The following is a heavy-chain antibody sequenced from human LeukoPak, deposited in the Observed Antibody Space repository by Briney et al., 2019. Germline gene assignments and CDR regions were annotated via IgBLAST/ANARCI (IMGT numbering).Heavy chain of an antibody. CDR3: ARGRFGESYNWFDP. Sequence: SETLSLTCTVSGGSISSYYWSWIRQPAGKGLEWIGRIYTSGSTNYNPSLKSRVTMSVDTSKNQFSLKLSSVTAADTAVYYCARGRFGESYNWFDPWGQGTLVTVSS. D-gene: IGHD3-10*01. J-gene: IGHJ5*02. V-gene: IGHV4-4*07. CDR2: IYTSGST. CDR1: GGSISSYY.